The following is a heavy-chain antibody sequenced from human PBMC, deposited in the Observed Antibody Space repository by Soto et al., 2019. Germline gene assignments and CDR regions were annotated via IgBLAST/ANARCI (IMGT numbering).Heavy chain of an antibody. CDR2: IYYSGST. V-gene: IGHV4-31*03. CDR1: GGSISSGGYY. CDR3: AKGHPLSGYVYVPGDWVGVYFDY. J-gene: IGHJ4*02. D-gene: IGHD3-3*01. Sequence: SETLSLTCTVSGGSISSGGYYWSWIRQHPGKGLEWIGYIYYSGSTYYNPSLKSRVTISVDTSKNQFSLKLSSVTAADTAVYYCAKGHPLSGYVYVPGDWVGVYFDYWGQGTLVTVSS.